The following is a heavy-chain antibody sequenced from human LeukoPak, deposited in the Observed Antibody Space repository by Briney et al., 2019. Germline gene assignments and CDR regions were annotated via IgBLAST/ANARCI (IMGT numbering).Heavy chain of an antibody. CDR3: AKCSTSAYTTGWCNWIDP. J-gene: IGHJ5*02. D-gene: IGHD6-19*01. Sequence: GGFLRLSCAASGFTFSSYSMNWVRQAPGKGLEWVSSISSSSSYIYYADSVKGRFTISRDNAKNSLYLQMNSLRAEDTAVYYCAKCSTSAYTTGWCNWIDPWGQGTLVTVSS. V-gene: IGHV3-21*01. CDR2: ISSSSSYI. CDR1: GFTFSSYS.